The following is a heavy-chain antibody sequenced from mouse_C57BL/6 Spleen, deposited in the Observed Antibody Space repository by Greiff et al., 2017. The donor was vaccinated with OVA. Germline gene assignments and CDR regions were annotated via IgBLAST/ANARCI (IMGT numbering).Heavy chain of an antibody. J-gene: IGHJ2*01. CDR1: GFNIKDYY. Sequence: VQLQQSGAELVRPGASVKLSCTASGFNIKDYYMHWVKQRPEQGLEWIGRIDPEDGDTEYAPKLQGKATMTADTSSNTAYLQLSSLTSEDTAVYYCTTGDYYGSSKPYWGQGTTLTVSS. CDR2: IDPEDGDT. D-gene: IGHD1-1*01. CDR3: TTGDYYGSSKPY. V-gene: IGHV14-1*01.